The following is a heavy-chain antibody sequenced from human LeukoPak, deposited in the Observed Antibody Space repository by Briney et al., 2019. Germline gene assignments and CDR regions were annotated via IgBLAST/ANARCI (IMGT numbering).Heavy chain of an antibody. J-gene: IGHJ6*02. CDR3: ARSRTPFYYYGMHA. Sequence: ASVKVSCKASGYIFTDYYIHWIRQAPGQGLEWMGWIDPNSGGTYHAPSFQGRATMTSDTSTNTVYMDLSRLRSDDTAIYYCARSRTPFYYYGMHAWGLGTSVTVSS. CDR2: IDPNSGGT. D-gene: IGHD1-1*01. V-gene: IGHV1-2*02. CDR1: GYIFTDYY.